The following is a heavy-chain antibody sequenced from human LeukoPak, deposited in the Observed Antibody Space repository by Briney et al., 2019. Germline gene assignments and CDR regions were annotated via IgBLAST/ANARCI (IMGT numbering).Heavy chain of an antibody. CDR1: GFTFSSYS. J-gene: IGHJ4*02. V-gene: IGHV3-21*01. Sequence: GGSLRLSCAASGFTFSSYSMNWVRQAPGKGLEWVSSISSSSSYIYYADSVKGRFTISRDNAKNSLYLQMNSLRAEDTAVYYCAGEGVGVDTAMVKDYWGQGTLVTVSS. CDR3: AGEGVGVDTAMVKDY. CDR2: ISSSSSYI. D-gene: IGHD5-18*01.